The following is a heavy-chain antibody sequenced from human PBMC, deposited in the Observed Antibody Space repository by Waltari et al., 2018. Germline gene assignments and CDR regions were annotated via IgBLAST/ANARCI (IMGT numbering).Heavy chain of an antibody. CDR1: GFPFRSYR. J-gene: IGHJ4*02. D-gene: IGHD3-16*01. CDR2: INSDGSST. CDR3: ARDSAVGGTATTSPFDC. V-gene: IGHV3-74*03. Sequence: EVQLVESGGGLVQPGGSLRPPCAASGFPFRSYRMHGVRQAPGEGLVWVSRINSDGSSTTYADSVKGRFTISRDNVKNTLYMQMNSLRAEDTAVYYCARDSAVGGTATTSPFDCWGQGTLVTVSS.